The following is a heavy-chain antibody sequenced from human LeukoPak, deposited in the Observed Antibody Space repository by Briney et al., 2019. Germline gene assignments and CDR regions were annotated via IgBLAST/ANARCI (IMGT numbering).Heavy chain of an antibody. Sequence: GGSLRLSCAASGFTFSSYWMSWVRQAPGKGLEWVANIKQDGSEKYYVDSVKGRFTISRDNAKNSLYLQMNSLRAEDTAVYYCAKDPLPWGYGSGSYFDYWGQGTLVTVSS. J-gene: IGHJ4*02. CDR2: IKQDGSEK. CDR1: GFTFSSYW. D-gene: IGHD3-10*01. V-gene: IGHV3-7*01. CDR3: AKDPLPWGYGSGSYFDY.